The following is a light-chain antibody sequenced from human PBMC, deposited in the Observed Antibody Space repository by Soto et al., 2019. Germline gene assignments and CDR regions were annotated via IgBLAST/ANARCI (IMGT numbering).Light chain of an antibody. CDR1: SSNIGSNT. J-gene: IGLJ1*01. CDR3: AAWDDSLNGYG. CDR2: SNN. V-gene: IGLV1-44*01. Sequence: QSVLTQAPAASGSPGQRVTISCSGSSSNIGSNTVNGYQQLPGTAPKLLIYSNNQRPSGVPDRFSGSKSGTSASLAISGLQSEDEADYYCAAWDDSLNGYGFGTGTKVTVL.